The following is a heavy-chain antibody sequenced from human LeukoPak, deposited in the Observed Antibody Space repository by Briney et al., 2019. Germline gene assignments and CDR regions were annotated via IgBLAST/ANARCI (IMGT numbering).Heavy chain of an antibody. Sequence: GGSLRLSCAASGFTFGSYSVNWARHAPGKGLEWLSSIGGISSYINYADSVKGRFTISRDNAKNSLYLQMNSLRAEDTAVYYCARGQTTVTYLDNRDYWGQGTLVTVSS. D-gene: IGHD4-17*01. CDR3: ARGQTTVTYLDNRDY. J-gene: IGHJ4*02. V-gene: IGHV3-21*01. CDR2: IGGISSYI. CDR1: GFTFGSYS.